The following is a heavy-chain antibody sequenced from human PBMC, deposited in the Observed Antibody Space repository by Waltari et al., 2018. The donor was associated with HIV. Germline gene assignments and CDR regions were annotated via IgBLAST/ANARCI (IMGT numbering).Heavy chain of an antibody. V-gene: IGHV1-18*01. Sequence: GQSGAEVKKPGASVKVSCKASGYTFTSYGISWVRQAPGQGLEWMGWISAYNGNTNYAQKLQGRVTMTTDTSTSTAYMELRSLRSDDTAVYYCARSRSVPGDYYYYGMDVWGQGTTVTVSS. CDR2: ISAYNGNT. D-gene: IGHD2-2*01. CDR3: ARSRSVPGDYYYYGMDV. CDR1: GYTFTSYG. J-gene: IGHJ6*02.